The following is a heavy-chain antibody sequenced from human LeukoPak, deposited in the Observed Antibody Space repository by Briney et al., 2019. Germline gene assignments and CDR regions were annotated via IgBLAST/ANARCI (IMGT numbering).Heavy chain of an antibody. D-gene: IGHD3-22*01. J-gene: IGHJ3*02. CDR3: AGGRSGYYSFGAFDI. Sequence: PAGSMRLSCAASGFTFSSYAMSWVRQAPGKVLEWVSAISGSGGSTYYADSVKGWFTISRENSKNTRYLQMNSLRAEDTAVYYCAGGRSGYYSFGAFDIWGQGTMVTVSS. CDR2: ISGSGGST. V-gene: IGHV3-23*01. CDR1: GFTFSSYA.